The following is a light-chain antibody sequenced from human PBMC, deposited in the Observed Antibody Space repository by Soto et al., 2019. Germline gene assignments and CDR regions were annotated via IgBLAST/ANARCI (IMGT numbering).Light chain of an antibody. CDR1: QSVSSN. Sequence: EIVMTQSPATLSVSPGERATLSCRASQSVSSNLAWYQQKPGQAPWLLIYGASTRATGIPARFSGSGSWTEFTLTISSLQSENFAVYYCQQDNNWPPWTFGQGTKVEIK. V-gene: IGKV3-15*01. CDR2: GAS. CDR3: QQDNNWPPWT. J-gene: IGKJ1*01.